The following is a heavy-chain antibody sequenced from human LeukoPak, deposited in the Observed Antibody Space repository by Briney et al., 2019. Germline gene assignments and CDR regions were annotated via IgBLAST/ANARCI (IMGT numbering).Heavy chain of an antibody. CDR3: ARTPPRSYYYDSVGSYFDF. CDR2: INPSGST. D-gene: IGHD3-22*01. CDR1: GGSINSGGFY. Sequence: SQTLSLTCTVSGGSINSGGFYWSWIRQYPGKGLEWIGFINPSGSTYYNPSLKSRITISEDSSENQFSLKLTSVTAADTAVYYCARTPPRSYYYDSVGSYFDFWGQGTLVTVSA. J-gene: IGHJ4*02. V-gene: IGHV4-31*03.